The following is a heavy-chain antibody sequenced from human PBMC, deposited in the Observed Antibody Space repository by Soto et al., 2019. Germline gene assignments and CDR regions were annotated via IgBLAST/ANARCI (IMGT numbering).Heavy chain of an antibody. D-gene: IGHD3-9*01. V-gene: IGHV3-23*01. J-gene: IGHJ6*02. CDR1: GFTFSNYA. CDR3: ARVVRYFDTPYGMDV. Sequence: GGSLRLSCAASGFTFSNYAMSWVRQTPGKGLEWVSGIGGSGSNTYYADSVKGRFTISRDNSKNTLFLQMSSLRAEDTAEYYCARVVRYFDTPYGMDVWGQGTTVTVSS. CDR2: IGGSGSNT.